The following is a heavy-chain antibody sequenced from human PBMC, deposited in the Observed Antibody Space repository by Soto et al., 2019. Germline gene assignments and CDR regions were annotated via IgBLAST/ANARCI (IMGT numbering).Heavy chain of an antibody. V-gene: IGHV1-18*01. CDR2: ISAYNGNT. CDR3: ARGVGYYYDSSGYYYYYYGMDV. Sequence: QVQLVQSGAEVKKPGASVKVSCKASGYTFTSYGISWVRQAPGQGLEWMGWISAYNGNTNYAQKLQGRVTMTTDTSTSTAYMELRSLRSDDTAVYYCARGVGYYYDSSGYYYYYYGMDVRGQGTTVTVSS. CDR1: GYTFTSYG. D-gene: IGHD3-22*01. J-gene: IGHJ6*02.